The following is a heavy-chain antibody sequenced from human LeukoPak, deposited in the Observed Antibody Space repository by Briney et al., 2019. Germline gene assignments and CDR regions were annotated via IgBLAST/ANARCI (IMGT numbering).Heavy chain of an antibody. Sequence: GGSLRLSCAASRFTFSDYYMSWIRQVPGKGLECVSYISSRDTTIYYADSVKGRFTISRDNAKNSLYLQMNSLRAEDTAVYYCARVKGSYSFDYWGQGTLVTVSS. CDR3: ARVKGSYSFDY. CDR2: ISSRDTTI. CDR1: RFTFSDYY. V-gene: IGHV3-11*01. J-gene: IGHJ4*02. D-gene: IGHD3-10*01.